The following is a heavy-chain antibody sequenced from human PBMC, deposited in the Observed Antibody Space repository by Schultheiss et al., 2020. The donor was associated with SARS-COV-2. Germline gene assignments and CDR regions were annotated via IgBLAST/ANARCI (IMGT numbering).Heavy chain of an antibody. D-gene: IGHD6-25*01. CDR3: ARDRAVFDY. Sequence: GGSLRLSCEASGFTFSAYWMHWVRQAPGKGLMWVSRINSDGSSTKYAGSVEGRFTISRDNSKNTLYLQMNSLRAEDTAVYYCARDRAVFDYWGQGTLVTVSS. CDR1: GFTFSAYW. CDR2: INSDGSST. J-gene: IGHJ4*02. V-gene: IGHV3-74*01.